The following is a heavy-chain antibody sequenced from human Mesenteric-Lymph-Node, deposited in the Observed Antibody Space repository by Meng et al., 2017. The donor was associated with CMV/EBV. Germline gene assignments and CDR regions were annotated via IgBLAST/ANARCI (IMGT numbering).Heavy chain of an antibody. CDR2: INHSGDT. J-gene: IGHJ4*02. V-gene: IGHV4-34*01. Sequence: GSLRLSCAVYGGSFSAYYWSWIRQPPGEGLEWIGEINHSGDTTHNPSLTGRVTMSVDTSKSQFSLNVNSVTAADTAVYYCASRNWDYGFDWWGQGTLVTVSS. D-gene: IGHD1-7*01. CDR3: ASRNWDYGFDW. CDR1: GGSFSAYY.